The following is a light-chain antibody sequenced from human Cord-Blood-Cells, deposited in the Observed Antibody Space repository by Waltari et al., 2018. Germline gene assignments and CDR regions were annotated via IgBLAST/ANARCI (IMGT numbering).Light chain of an antibody. CDR2: GAS. CDR1: KSVSSSY. CDR3: QQYGSSPDS. Sequence: EIVLKQSPGTLSLSPGERATLSCRARKSVSSSYLAWYQQKPGQAPRLLIYGASSRATGIPDRFSGSGSGTDFTLTISRLEPEDFAVYYCQQYGSSPDSFGQGTKLEI. V-gene: IGKV3-20*01. J-gene: IGKJ2*03.